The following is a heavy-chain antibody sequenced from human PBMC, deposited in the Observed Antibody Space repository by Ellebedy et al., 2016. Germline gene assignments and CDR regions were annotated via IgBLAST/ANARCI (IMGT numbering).Heavy chain of an antibody. CDR3: ARSPIVATITGHYYYYYGMDV. Sequence: GESLKISXAASGFTFSSYSMNWVRHGPGKGLEWVSYISSAGTTIYYADSVKGRFTISRDKAKDSLYLQMNSLRDEDTAVYYCARSPIVATITGHYYYYYGMDVWGQGTTVTVSS. D-gene: IGHD5-12*01. V-gene: IGHV3-48*02. J-gene: IGHJ6*02. CDR2: ISSAGTTI. CDR1: GFTFSSYS.